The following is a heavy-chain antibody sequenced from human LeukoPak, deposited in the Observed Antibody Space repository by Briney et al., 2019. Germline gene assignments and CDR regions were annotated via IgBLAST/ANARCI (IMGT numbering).Heavy chain of an antibody. CDR2: INGDGIIT. CDR1: GFTFNNYW. J-gene: IGHJ4*02. D-gene: IGHD4-17*01. CDR3: ARDAPMTTVDY. V-gene: IGHV3-74*01. Sequence: PGGSLRLSCVGSGFTFNNYWIHWVRQAPGKGPVWVSRINGDGIITNYADSVKGRFTIYRDNAKNTLYLQMNSLRAEDTAVYYCARDAPMTTVDYWGQGTLVTVSS.